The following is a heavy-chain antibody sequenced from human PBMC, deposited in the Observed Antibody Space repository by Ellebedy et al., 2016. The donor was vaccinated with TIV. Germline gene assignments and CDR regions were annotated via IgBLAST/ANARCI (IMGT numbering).Heavy chain of an antibody. CDR2: IRQDGSEI. D-gene: IGHD2-21*02. Sequence: GGSLRLXCAASGFTFGSYWVDWVRQAPGKGLEWVANIRQDGSEIYYVDSVKGRFTISRDNAKNSLYLQMNSLRDEDTAVYYCAREGAVGDWYGLDVWGQGTTVTVSS. CDR3: AREGAVGDWYGLDV. J-gene: IGHJ6*02. CDR1: GFTFGSYW. V-gene: IGHV3-7*01.